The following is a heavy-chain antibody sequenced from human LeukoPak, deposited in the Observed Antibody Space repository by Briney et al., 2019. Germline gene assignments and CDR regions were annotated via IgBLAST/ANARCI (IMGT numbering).Heavy chain of an antibody. V-gene: IGHV1-8*01. Sequence: ASVKVSCKASGYTFTSYDINWVRQATGQGLEWMGWMNPNSGNTGYAQKFQGRVTMTRYTSISTAYMELSSLRSEDTAVYYCAREGYCSGGSCHERFDYWGQGTLVTVSS. CDR1: GYTFTSYD. CDR3: AREGYCSGGSCHERFDY. CDR2: MNPNSGNT. J-gene: IGHJ4*02. D-gene: IGHD2-15*01.